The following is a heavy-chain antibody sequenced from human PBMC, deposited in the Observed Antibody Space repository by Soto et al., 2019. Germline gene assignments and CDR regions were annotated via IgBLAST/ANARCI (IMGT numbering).Heavy chain of an antibody. CDR1: GFTFSNAW. V-gene: IGHV3-15*07. J-gene: IGHJ6*02. CDR3: TTLIQLWLDYYYYGMDV. D-gene: IGHD5-18*01. CDR2: IKSKTDGGTT. Sequence: SCAASGFTFSNAWMNWVRQAPGKGLEWVGRIKSKTDGGTTDYAAPVKGRFTISRDDSKNTLYLQMNSLKTEDTAVYYCTTLIQLWLDYYYYGMDVWGQGTTVTVSS.